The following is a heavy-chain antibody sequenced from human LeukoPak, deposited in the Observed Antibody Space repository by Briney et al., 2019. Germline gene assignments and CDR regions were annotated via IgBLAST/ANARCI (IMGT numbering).Heavy chain of an antibody. CDR1: GFTFSSCA. CDR2: ISAGGRSI. Sequence: PGGSLRLSCAASGFTFSSCAMSWVRQAPGKGLEWVSGISAGGRSIYYADSVRGRFTISRDNSKNTLDLQMNSLKTEDTAVYYCTTGLVAVADPPFDYWGLGTLVTVSS. CDR3: TTGLVAVADPPFDY. J-gene: IGHJ4*02. V-gene: IGHV3-23*01. D-gene: IGHD6-19*01.